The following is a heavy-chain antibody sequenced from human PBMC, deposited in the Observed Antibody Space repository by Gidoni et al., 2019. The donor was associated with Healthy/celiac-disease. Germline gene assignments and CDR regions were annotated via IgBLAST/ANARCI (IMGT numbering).Heavy chain of an antibody. D-gene: IGHD3-10*01. Sequence: FIRSKAYGGTTEYAASVKGRFTISRDDSKSIAYLQMNSLKTEDTAVYYCTRKGSRVDYWGQGTLVTVSS. CDR2: IRSKAYGGTT. CDR3: TRKGSRVDY. V-gene: IGHV3-49*02. J-gene: IGHJ4*02.